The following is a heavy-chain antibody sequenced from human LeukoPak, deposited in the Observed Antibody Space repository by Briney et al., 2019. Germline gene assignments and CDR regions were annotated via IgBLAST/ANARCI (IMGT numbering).Heavy chain of an antibody. D-gene: IGHD5-18*01. J-gene: IGHJ4*02. CDR2: IYTSGST. CDR3: AREGYSYGFHY. CDR1: GGSISSYY. Sequence: SETLSLTCTVSGGSISSYYWSWVRQPAGKGLEWIGRIYTSGSTNYNPSLKRRVTMSVDTSKNQFSLKLSSVTAADAAVYYCAREGYSYGFHYWGQGTLVTVSS. V-gene: IGHV4-4*07.